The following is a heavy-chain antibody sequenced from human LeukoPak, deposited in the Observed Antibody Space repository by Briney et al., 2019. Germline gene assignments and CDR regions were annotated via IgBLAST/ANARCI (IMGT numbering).Heavy chain of an antibody. V-gene: IGHV1-3*01. J-gene: IGHJ4*02. D-gene: IGHD2-2*01. CDR3: ARDREGYCSSTSCYVYDY. Sequence: ASVKVSCKASGYTFTSHAMHWVRQAPGQRLEWMGWINAGNGNTKYSQKFQGRVTITRDTSASTAYMELSSLRSEDTAVYYCARDREGYCSSTSCYVYDYWGQGTLVTVSS. CDR1: GYTFTSHA. CDR2: INAGNGNT.